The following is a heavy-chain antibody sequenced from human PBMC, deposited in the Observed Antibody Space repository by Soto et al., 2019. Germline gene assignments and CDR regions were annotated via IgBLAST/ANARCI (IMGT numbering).Heavy chain of an antibody. CDR1: GGTFSSFT. Sequence: QVQLVLSGAEVKKPGSSVNVSCKASGGTFSSFTISWVRQAPGQGLEWMGGIIPIYGTANYAQKFQGRVTITADASTRTAYMELSSLRSEDTAVYYCAKDRRADWESYYYYAMDVWGQGTTVTVSS. J-gene: IGHJ6*02. CDR3: AKDRRADWESYYYYAMDV. CDR2: IIPIYGTA. V-gene: IGHV1-69*01. D-gene: IGHD1-26*01.